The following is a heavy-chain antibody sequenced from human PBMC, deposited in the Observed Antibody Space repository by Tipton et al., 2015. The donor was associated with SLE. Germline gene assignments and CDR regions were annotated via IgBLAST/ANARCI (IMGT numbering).Heavy chain of an antibody. CDR1: GFTFSHYG. V-gene: IGHV3-30*03. CDR3: TRDWVNKAFDV. Sequence: SLRLSCAASGFTFSHYGMHWVRQAPGKGLEWAAAIQSDGSIEYYADSVKGRFTISRDNAKNSLYLQINSLRAEDTAVYYCTRDWVNKAFDVWGQGTMVSVSS. D-gene: IGHD2/OR15-2a*01. CDR2: IQSDGSIE. J-gene: IGHJ3*01.